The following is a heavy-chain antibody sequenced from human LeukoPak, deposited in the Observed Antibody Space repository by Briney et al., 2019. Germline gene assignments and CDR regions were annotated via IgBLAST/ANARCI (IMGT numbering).Heavy chain of an antibody. Sequence: GGSLRLSCAASGFTFSSYSMNWVRQAPGKGLEWVSSISSSSSYIYYADSVKGRFTISRDNAKSSLYLQMNSLRAEDTAVYYCARDAPYCSGGSCYPYYYYGMDVWGQGSTVTVSS. CDR1: GFTFSSYS. D-gene: IGHD2-15*01. CDR3: ARDAPYCSGGSCYPYYYYGMDV. V-gene: IGHV3-21*01. J-gene: IGHJ6*02. CDR2: ISSSSSYI.